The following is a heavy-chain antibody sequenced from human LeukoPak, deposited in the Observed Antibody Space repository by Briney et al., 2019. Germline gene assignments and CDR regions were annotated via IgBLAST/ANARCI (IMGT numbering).Heavy chain of an antibody. Sequence: GESLKISCKGSGYTFINYWIGWVRQMPGKGLEWMGTIFPDDSDTRYSPSFRGQVTISVDKSISTAYLHRSSLKASDTAIYYCAYSVLPTAFDFWGQGTLVTVSS. CDR3: AYSVLPTAFDF. CDR1: GYTFINYW. J-gene: IGHJ4*02. D-gene: IGHD2-21*01. V-gene: IGHV5-51*01. CDR2: IFPDDSDT.